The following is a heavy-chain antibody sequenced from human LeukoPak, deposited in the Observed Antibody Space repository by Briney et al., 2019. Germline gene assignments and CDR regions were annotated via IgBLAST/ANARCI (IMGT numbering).Heavy chain of an antibody. D-gene: IGHD1-26*01. CDR1: GFTFSSYW. CDR2: INTDGTNT. J-gene: IGHJ4*02. V-gene: IGHV3-74*01. CDR3: ARGYSGTYRVDY. Sequence: TGGSLRLSCAASGFTFSSYWMHWVRQVPGKGLVWVSRINTDGTNTTYADSVKGRFTMSRDNAKSRLYLQMNSLRAEDTAVYYCARGYSGTYRVDYWGQGTLVTVSS.